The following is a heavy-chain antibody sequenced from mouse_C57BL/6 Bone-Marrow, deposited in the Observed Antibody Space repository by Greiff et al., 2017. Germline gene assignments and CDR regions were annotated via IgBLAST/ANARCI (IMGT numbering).Heavy chain of an antibody. V-gene: IGHV14-4*01. CDR2: IDPEIGDT. D-gene: IGHD2-3*01. Sequence: VQLKESGAELVRPGASVKLSCTASGFNIKDDYIHWVKQRPEQGLEWIGWIDPEIGDTEYASKFQGKATITTDTSSNTAYLQLSSLTSEDTAVYYCHAFDGNYFDFWGQGAPLTVAS. J-gene: IGHJ2*01. CDR1: GFNIKDDY. CDR3: HAFDGNYFDF.